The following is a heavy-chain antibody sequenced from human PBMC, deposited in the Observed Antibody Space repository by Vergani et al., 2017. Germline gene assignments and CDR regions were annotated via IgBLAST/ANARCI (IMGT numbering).Heavy chain of an antibody. J-gene: IGHJ3*02. D-gene: IGHD6-19*01. V-gene: IGHV4-59*01. CDR2: IYKSGSS. CDR1: GGSISDYY. Sequence: QMQLQESGPGLVKASETLSLTCTVSGGSISDYYWNWLRQPPGEGLEWIGYIYKSGSSTYNPSLKGRVTISADTSKNQFSLKLTSVTAADTALYYCARDRGYSTGWYSAFDIWGQGTMVTVSS. CDR3: ARDRGYSTGWYSAFDI.